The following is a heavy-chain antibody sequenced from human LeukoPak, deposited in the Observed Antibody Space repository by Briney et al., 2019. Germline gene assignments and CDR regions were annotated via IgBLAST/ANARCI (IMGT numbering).Heavy chain of an antibody. D-gene: IGHD6-19*01. J-gene: IGHJ5*01. CDR3: ARVRVIHAGGWFDWFGP. V-gene: IGHV4-39*01. CDR1: GRSISSSTYY. CDR2: IYYGGST. Sequence: SETLSLTRTVSGRSISSSTYYWAWIRLPPGMGLEWIGTIYYGGSTPHTPSPKRRVTIPVDTSNIQFFLQLGSVTAADAAVYYCARVRVIHAGGWFDWFGPWGQGILVTVSS.